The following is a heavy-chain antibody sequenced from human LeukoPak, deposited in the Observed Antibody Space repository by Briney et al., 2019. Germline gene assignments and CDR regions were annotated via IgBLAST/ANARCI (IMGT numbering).Heavy chain of an antibody. CDR1: GYSFTGHY. Sequence: ASVKVSCKASGYSFTGHYMHWVRQAPGQGLEWMGIINPSGGSTSYAQKFQGRVTMTRDTSTSTVYMELSSLRSEDTAVYYCAREGASYYGSGSYYWFDPWGQGTLVTVSS. CDR2: INPSGGST. D-gene: IGHD3-10*01. V-gene: IGHV1-46*01. CDR3: AREGASYYGSGSYYWFDP. J-gene: IGHJ5*02.